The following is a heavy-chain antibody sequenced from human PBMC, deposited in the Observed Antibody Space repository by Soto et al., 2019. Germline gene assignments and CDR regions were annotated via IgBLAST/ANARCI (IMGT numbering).Heavy chain of an antibody. D-gene: IGHD2-15*01. CDR1: GGSISSGDYY. J-gene: IGHJ3*02. Sequence: QVQLQESGPGLVKPSQTLSLTCTVSGGSISSGDYYWSWIRQPPGKGLEWIGYIYYSGSTYYNPSLKSRVTISVATSTNPCSLKLSSVTAADTAVYYCAREAVVTVGAFDIWGQGTMVTVSS. CDR3: AREAVVTVGAFDI. V-gene: IGHV4-30-4*01. CDR2: IYYSGST.